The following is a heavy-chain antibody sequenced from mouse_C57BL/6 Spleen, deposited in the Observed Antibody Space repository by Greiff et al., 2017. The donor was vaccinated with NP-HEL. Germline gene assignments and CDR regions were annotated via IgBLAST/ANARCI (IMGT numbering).Heavy chain of an antibody. CDR1: GFTFSSYG. D-gene: IGHD1-1*01. CDR3: ARLTVVDAMDY. Sequence: EVQRVESGGDLVKPGGSLKLSCAASGFTFSSYGMSWVRQTPDKRLEWVATISSGGSYTYYPDSVKGRFTISRDNAKNTLYLQMSSLKSEDTAMYYCARLTVVDAMDYWGQGTSVTVSS. CDR2: ISSGGSYT. V-gene: IGHV5-6*01. J-gene: IGHJ4*01.